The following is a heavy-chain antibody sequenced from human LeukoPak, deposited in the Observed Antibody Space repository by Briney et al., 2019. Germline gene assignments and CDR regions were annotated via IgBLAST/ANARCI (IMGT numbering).Heavy chain of an antibody. CDR3: ARDSTYYYDSSGYYP. D-gene: IGHD3-22*01. Sequence: GGSLRLSCAASGFTFSSYSMNWVRQAPGKGLEWVSSISSSSSYIYYADSVKGRFTISRDNAKNSLYPQMNSLRAEDTAVYYCARDSTYYYDSSGYYPRGQGTLVTVSS. CDR1: GFTFSSYS. J-gene: IGHJ4*02. V-gene: IGHV3-21*01. CDR2: ISSSSSYI.